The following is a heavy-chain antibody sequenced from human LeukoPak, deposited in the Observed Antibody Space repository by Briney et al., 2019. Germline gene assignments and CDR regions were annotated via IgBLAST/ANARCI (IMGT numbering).Heavy chain of an antibody. CDR3: AREIPPPTVTED. Sequence: GGSLRLSCAASGFTFSSYSMNWVRQAPGKGLEWVSSISSSSSYIYYADSVKSRLTISRDNAKNSLYLQMNSLRAEDTAVYYCAREIPPPTVTEDWGQGTLVTVSS. J-gene: IGHJ4*02. D-gene: IGHD4-17*01. V-gene: IGHV3-21*01. CDR1: GFTFSSYS. CDR2: ISSSSSYI.